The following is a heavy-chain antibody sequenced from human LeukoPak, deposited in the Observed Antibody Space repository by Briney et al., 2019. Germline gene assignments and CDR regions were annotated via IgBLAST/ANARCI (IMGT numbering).Heavy chain of an antibody. D-gene: IGHD6-13*01. CDR2: ISGSGAST. Sequence: GGSLRLSCAASRFTFSNYPMHWVRQAPGKGLEWVSGISGSGASTYYADSVKGRFTISRDNSQNTLYLQMNSLRAEDTAIYYCAKARAGDITAAFNYWGQGTLVTVSS. J-gene: IGHJ4*02. V-gene: IGHV3-23*01. CDR1: RFTFSNYP. CDR3: AKARAGDITAAFNY.